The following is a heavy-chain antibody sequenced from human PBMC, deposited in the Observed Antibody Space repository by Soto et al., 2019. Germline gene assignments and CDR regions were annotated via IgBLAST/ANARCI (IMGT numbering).Heavy chain of an antibody. Sequence: PGGFLRLSCAASGFTFSSYGMHWVRQAPGKGLEWVAVISYDGSNKYYADSVKGRFTISRDNSKNTLYLQMNSLRAEDTAVYYCAKDRLSVNSYGYGWDYYYYYGMDVWGQGTTVTVS. V-gene: IGHV3-30*18. J-gene: IGHJ6*02. D-gene: IGHD5-18*01. CDR1: GFTFSSYG. CDR3: AKDRLSVNSYGYGWDYYYYYGMDV. CDR2: ISYDGSNK.